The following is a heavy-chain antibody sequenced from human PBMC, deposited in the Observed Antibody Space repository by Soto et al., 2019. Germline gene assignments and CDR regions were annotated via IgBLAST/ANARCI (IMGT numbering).Heavy chain of an antibody. CDR1: GLTFSSYA. D-gene: IGHD4-17*01. Sequence: GGSLRLSCAASGLTFSSYAMSWVRQAPGKGLEWVSAISGSGGSTYYADSVKGRFTISRDNSKNTLYLQMNSLRAEDTAVYYCAKKPTVTTLNWFDPWGQGTLVTVSS. CDR2: ISGSGGST. CDR3: AKKPTVTTLNWFDP. V-gene: IGHV3-23*01. J-gene: IGHJ5*02.